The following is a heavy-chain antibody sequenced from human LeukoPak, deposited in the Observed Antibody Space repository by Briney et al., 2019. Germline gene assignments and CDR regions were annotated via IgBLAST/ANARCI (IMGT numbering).Heavy chain of an antibody. CDR1: GFTFSSYG. D-gene: IGHD1-26*01. CDR3: VKLRGSGSYNDAFDI. Sequence: GGSLRLSCAASGFTFSSYGMHWVRQAPGKGLEWVAVIWYDGSNKYYADSVKGRFTISRDNSKNTLYLQMNSLRSEDTAVYYCVKLRGSGSYNDAFDIWGQGTMVTVSS. J-gene: IGHJ3*02. CDR2: IWYDGSNK. V-gene: IGHV3-30*02.